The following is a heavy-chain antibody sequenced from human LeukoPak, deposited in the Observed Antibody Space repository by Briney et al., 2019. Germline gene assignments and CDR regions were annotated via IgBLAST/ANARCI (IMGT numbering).Heavy chain of an antibody. V-gene: IGHV3-21*01. CDR1: GFTFKTHA. Sequence: GGSLRLSCAASGFTFKTHAMSWVRQAPGKGLEWVSSISSSSSFIYYADSVKGRFTISRDNAKMPLYLQMNSLRAEDTAVYYCARDDEYYFDYWGQGTLVTVSS. CDR2: ISSSSSFI. J-gene: IGHJ4*02. CDR3: ARDDEYYFDY.